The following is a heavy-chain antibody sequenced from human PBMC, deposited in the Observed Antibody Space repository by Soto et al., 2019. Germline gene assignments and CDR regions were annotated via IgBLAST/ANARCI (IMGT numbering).Heavy chain of an antibody. CDR2: FYYRGST. V-gene: IGHV4-30-4*01. CDR3: ATAPGPYYHGMDV. CDR1: GGSIGSGDYY. J-gene: IGHJ6*02. Sequence: SETLSLTCNVSGGSIGSGDYYWSWIRQPPGKGLEWIGYFYYRGSTYTNPSLKSRVAMSVDTSKNQFSLKMSSVTAADTAVYYCATAPGPYYHGMDVWGQGTTVTVSS. D-gene: IGHD3-10*01.